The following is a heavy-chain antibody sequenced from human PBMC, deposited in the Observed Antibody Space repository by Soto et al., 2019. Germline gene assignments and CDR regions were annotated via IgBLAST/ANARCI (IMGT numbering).Heavy chain of an antibody. Sequence: EVQLLESGGGLVQPGGSLRLSCAASGFTFNAYAMTWVRQAPGKGLEWVSAIGGSGGNRYYADSVRGRFTLSRDNSTDTVALQMNSPRVEDTAVYYCARVASDYITSVDNWGQGILVTVSS. CDR1: GFTFNAYA. D-gene: IGHD4-4*01. V-gene: IGHV3-23*01. J-gene: IGHJ4*02. CDR3: ARVASDYITSVDN. CDR2: IGGSGGNR.